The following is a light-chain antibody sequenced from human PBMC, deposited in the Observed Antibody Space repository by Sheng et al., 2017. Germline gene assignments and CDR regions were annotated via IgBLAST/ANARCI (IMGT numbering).Light chain of an antibody. V-gene: IGKV3-20*01. J-gene: IGKJ1*01. Sequence: EIVLTQSPGTLSLSPGERATLSCRASQSVAYNYLAWYQQKPGQAPRLLIYGASNRAPGISARFSGSESGTDFTLTIRSLEPEDFAVYYCQQYDTWPRTFGQGTKVDIK. CDR1: QSVAYNY. CDR3: QQYDTWPRT. CDR2: GAS.